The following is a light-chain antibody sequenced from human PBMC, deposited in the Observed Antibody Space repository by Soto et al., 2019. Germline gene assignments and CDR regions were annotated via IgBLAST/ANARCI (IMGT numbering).Light chain of an antibody. Sequence: EIVMTQSPATLSVFPGERATLSCRASQSVTSSVAWYQQKPGQAPKLLIYAASTRAKGISDRFSGSGSGTEFTLAISGLQSEDFAVYYCQQYINRPWTFGQGTKVDIK. J-gene: IGKJ1*01. CDR3: QQYINRPWT. V-gene: IGKV3-15*01. CDR2: AAS. CDR1: QSVTSS.